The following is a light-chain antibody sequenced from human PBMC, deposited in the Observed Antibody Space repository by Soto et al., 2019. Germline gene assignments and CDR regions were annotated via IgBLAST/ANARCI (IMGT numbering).Light chain of an antibody. CDR1: QTISSF. V-gene: IGKV1-39*01. J-gene: IGKJ1*01. CDR2: LSS. CDR3: QQYNNWPPWT. Sequence: DIQMTQSPSSLSASVGDRVPITCRASQTISSFLHWYQQKPGRAPKLLIYLSSTLQSGVPSRFSGSGSGTEFTLTISSLQSEDFAVYYCQQYNNWPPWTFGQGTKVDIK.